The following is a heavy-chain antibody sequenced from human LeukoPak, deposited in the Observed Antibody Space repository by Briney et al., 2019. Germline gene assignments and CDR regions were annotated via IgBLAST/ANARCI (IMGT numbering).Heavy chain of an antibody. D-gene: IGHD1-26*01. CDR1: GGTFSSYA. V-gene: IGHV1-69*01. J-gene: IGHJ4*01. Sequence: GASVKVSCKASGGTFSSYAISWVRQAPGQGLEWMGGIVPVLGTTHYAQKFQGRVTITADESTNTAYMELRSLRSEDTAVYYCAKDRRELYALDYWGHGTLVTVSS. CDR3: AKDRRELYALDY. CDR2: IVPVLGTT.